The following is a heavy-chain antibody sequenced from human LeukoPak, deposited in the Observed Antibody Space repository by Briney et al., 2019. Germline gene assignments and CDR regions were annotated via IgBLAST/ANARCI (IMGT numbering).Heavy chain of an antibody. CDR1: GFYFGDYG. V-gene: IGHV3-20*04. D-gene: IGHD3-22*01. Sequence: GGSQRLSCAASGFYFGDYGMSWVRQVPGKGLEWVAGITWNGESTSYAESVKGRFTISRDNTRNFLYLQMNSLGADDTAVYYCARDWRSGFSIDFWGQGLLVTVSP. CDR2: ITWNGEST. CDR3: ARDWRSGFSIDF. J-gene: IGHJ4*02.